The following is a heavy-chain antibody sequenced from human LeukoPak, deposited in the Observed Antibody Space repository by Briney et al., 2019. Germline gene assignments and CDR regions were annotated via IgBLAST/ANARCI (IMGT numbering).Heavy chain of an antibody. CDR1: GFTFSSYA. J-gene: IGHJ4*02. CDR3: AKVQQVTMVRGVIVAPFDY. Sequence: GGSLRLSCSASGFTFSSYAMSWVRQAPGKGLEWVSAISGSGGSTYYADSVKGRFTISRDNSKNTLYLQMNSLRAEDTAVYYCAKVQQVTMVRGVIVAPFDYWGQGTLVTVSS. V-gene: IGHV3-23*01. CDR2: ISGSGGST. D-gene: IGHD3-10*01.